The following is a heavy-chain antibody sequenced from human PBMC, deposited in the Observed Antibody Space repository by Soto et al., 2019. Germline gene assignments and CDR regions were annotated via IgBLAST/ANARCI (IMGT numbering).Heavy chain of an antibody. D-gene: IGHD3-10*01. J-gene: IGHJ6*02. CDR1: GGSISSGGYD. CDR3: ARSKVSGSGSYYAPDFYYYYGMDV. Sequence: LSLTCTVSGGSISSGGYDWSWIRHHPGKCLEWIGYIYYSGSTYYNPSLKSRVTISIDTSKNQFSLKVTSVTAADTAVYYCARSKVSGSGSYYAPDFYYYYGMDVWGQGTTVTVSS. V-gene: IGHV4-31*03. CDR2: IYYSGST.